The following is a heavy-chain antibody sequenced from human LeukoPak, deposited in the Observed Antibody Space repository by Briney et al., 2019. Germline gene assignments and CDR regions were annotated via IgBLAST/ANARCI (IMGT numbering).Heavy chain of an antibody. CDR3: ATDYYSRNDF. Sequence: GGSRRLSSAASGFAFNTYSMTCVRQAPENGLEWVSYISGIGSPIYYTDSVKGPFTASRDTAKNSLYLQMNSVRDTHTAVNYCATDYYSRNDFWGQGTLVSASS. CDR2: ISGIGSPI. D-gene: IGHD1-26*01. CDR1: GFAFNTYS. J-gene: IGHJ4*02. V-gene: IGHV3-48*02.